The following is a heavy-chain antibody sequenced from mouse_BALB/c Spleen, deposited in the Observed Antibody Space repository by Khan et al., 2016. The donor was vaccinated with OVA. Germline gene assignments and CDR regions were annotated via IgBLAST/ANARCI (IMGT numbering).Heavy chain of an antibody. CDR1: AYSITSDDA. J-gene: IGHJ2*01. V-gene: IGHV3-2*02. D-gene: IGHD1-1*02. CDR2: ISDSGST. CDR3: TCTRYNYGCSFCDC. Sequence: EVQLQESGPGLVKPSQSLSLTCTVTAYSITSDDAWCWIRQFPGNKLEWRGYISDSGSTCYNPSIYSRISITRDTSKNQFFLQLISVTTEDTANYNCTCTRYNYGCSFCDCWGQGTTLTVSS.